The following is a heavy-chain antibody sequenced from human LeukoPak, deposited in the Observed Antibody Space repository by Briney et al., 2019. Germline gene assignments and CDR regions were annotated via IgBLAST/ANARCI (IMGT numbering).Heavy chain of an antibody. CDR2: IYTSGST. D-gene: IGHD4-11*01. V-gene: IGHV4-61*02. CDR1: GGSISSGSYY. Sequence: SQTLSLTCTVSGGSISSGSYYWSWIRQPAGKGLEWIGRIYTSGSTNYNPSLKSRVTISVDTSKNQFSLKLSSVTAADTAVYYCARDPKPDYSNYGGSVDWGQGTLVTVSS. J-gene: IGHJ4*02. CDR3: ARDPKPDYSNYGGSVD.